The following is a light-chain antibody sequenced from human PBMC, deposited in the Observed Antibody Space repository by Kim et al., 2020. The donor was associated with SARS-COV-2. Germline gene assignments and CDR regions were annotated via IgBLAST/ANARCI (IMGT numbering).Light chain of an antibody. J-gene: IGKJ2*01. CDR3: QQYNNWFPFT. Sequence: TPGEGASLFCTASHSVSTNLAWYHQKPGQATRLLIYGASTRATGIPARISGSRSGPDFPLTITRLQSQDFGIYYCQQYNNWFPFTFGQGTKLE. CDR1: HSVSTN. CDR2: GAS. V-gene: IGKV3-15*01.